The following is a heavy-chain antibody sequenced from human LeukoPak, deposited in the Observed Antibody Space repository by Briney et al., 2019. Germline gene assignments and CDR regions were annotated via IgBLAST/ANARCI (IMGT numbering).Heavy chain of an antibody. V-gene: IGHV4-59*08. CDR3: ARKGVSDLYYFDS. Sequence: SETLSLTCTVSGGSISSYYWSWIRQPPGKGLEWMGNMYYSGSTNYNSSLKSRVTLSVETSKNQISLKLRSVTAADTAVYYCARKGVSDLYYFDSWGQGTLVTVSS. J-gene: IGHJ4*02. D-gene: IGHD3-16*01. CDR1: GGSISSYY. CDR2: MYYSGST.